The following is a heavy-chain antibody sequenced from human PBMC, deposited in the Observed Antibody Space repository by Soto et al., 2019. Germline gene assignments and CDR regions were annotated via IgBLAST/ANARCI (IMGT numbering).Heavy chain of an antibody. CDR3: ARGPTPFCSCYRFSYFDS. V-gene: IGHV4-31*03. J-gene: IGHJ4*02. CDR1: GASISSAAYY. Sequence: PSETLSLTCTVSGASISSAAYYWSWIRQRPGEGLEWIGFISYSGTSYHSPSLKSRLLLSVDTSKNQFSLELSFVTDADTAVYYCARGPTPFCSCYRFSYFDSWGQGTLVTVSS. D-gene: IGHD3-3*01. CDR2: ISYSGTS.